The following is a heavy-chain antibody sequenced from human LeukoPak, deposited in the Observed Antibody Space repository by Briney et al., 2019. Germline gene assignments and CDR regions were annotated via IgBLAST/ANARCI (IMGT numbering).Heavy chain of an antibody. CDR3: AGHHPRNTVDF. CDR1: GGSISSYY. Sequence: SETLSLTCTVSGGSISSYYWSWIRQPPGKGLEWIAYTSDIGSINYNPSLKSRVTISLETSKNQFSLKLSSVTAADTAVYYCAGHHPRNTVDFWGQGTLVTVSS. V-gene: IGHV4-59*08. J-gene: IGHJ4*02. CDR2: TSDIGSI. D-gene: IGHD2/OR15-2a*01.